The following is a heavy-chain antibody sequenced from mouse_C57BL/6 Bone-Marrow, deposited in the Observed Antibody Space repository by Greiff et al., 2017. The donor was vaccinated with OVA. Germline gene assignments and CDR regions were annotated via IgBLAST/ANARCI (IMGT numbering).Heavy chain of an antibody. J-gene: IGHJ4*01. Sequence: QVQLKESGPGILQSSQTLSLTCSFSGFSLSTSGMGVSWIRQPSGKGLEWLAHIYWDDDKRYNPSLKSRLTISKDTSRNQVFLKITSVDTADTATYYCARRRDYDYGDYAMDYWGQGTSVTVSS. CDR3: ARRRDYDYGDYAMDY. D-gene: IGHD2-4*01. V-gene: IGHV8-12*01. CDR2: IYWDDDK. CDR1: GFSLSTSGMG.